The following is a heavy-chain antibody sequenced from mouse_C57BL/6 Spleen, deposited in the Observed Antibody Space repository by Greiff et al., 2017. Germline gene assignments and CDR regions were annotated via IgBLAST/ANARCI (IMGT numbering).Heavy chain of an antibody. Sequence: QVQLQQSGPELVKPGASVKISCKASGYAFSSSWMNWVKQRPGKGLEWIGRIYPGDGDTNYNGKFKGKATLTADKSSSTAYMQLSSLTSEDSAVYSCARSTMITTFFDYWGQGTTLTVSS. CDR1: GYAFSSSW. CDR3: ARSTMITTFFDY. J-gene: IGHJ2*01. V-gene: IGHV1-82*01. D-gene: IGHD2-4*01. CDR2: IYPGDGDT.